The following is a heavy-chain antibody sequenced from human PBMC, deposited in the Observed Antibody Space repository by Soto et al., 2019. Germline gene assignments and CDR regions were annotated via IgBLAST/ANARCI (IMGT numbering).Heavy chain of an antibody. V-gene: IGHV4-39*01. J-gene: IGHJ5*02. CDR1: GGSISSSSYY. D-gene: IGHD3-3*01. CDR3: ASIPSYDFWSGYSP. CDR2: IYYSGST. Sequence: SETLSLTCTVSGGSISSSSYYWGWIRQPPGKGLEWIGSIYYSGSTYYNPSLKSRVTISVDTSKNQFSLKLSSVTAADTAVYYCASIPSYDFWSGYSPWGQGTLVTVSS.